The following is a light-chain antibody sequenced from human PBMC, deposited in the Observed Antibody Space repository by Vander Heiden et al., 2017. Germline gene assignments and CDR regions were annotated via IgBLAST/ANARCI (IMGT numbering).Light chain of an antibody. CDR1: ALPKQY. V-gene: IGLV3-25*03. CDR2: KDS. CDR3: QSADSSGTYVV. Sequence: SYELTQPPSVPRSPGQTARITCSGDALPKQYAYWYQQKPGQAPVLVIYKDSERPSGIPERFSGSSSGTTVTLTISGVQAEDEADYYCQSADSSGTYVVFGGGTKLTVL. J-gene: IGLJ2*01.